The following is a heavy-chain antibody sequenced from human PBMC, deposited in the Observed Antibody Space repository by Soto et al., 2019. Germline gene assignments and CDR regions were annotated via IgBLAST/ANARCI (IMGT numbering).Heavy chain of an antibody. D-gene: IGHD1-1*01. CDR1: GGSISSYY. J-gene: IGHJ4*02. CDR2: IYYSGST. V-gene: IGHV4-59*01. CDR3: ARDRATGTTVD. Sequence: KASETLSLTCTVSGGSISSYYWSWIRQPPGKGLEWIGYIYYSGSTNYNPSLKSRVTISVDTSKNQFSLKLSSVTAADTAVYYCARDRATGTTVDWGQGTLVTVSS.